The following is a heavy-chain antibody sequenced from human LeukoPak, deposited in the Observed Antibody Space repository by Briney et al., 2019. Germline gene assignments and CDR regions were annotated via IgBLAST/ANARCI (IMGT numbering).Heavy chain of an antibody. V-gene: IGHV3-30*02. J-gene: IGHJ5*02. CDR1: GFTFSSYG. CDR2: IRYDGSNK. D-gene: IGHD5-18*01. CDR3: AKDKIQLWLLNGRMPWFDP. Sequence: GGSLRLSCAASGFTFSSYGMHWVRQAPGEGLEWVAFIRYDGSNKYYADSVKGRFTISRDNSKNTLHLQMNSLRAEDTAVYYCAKDKIQLWLLNGRMPWFDPWGQGTLVTVSS.